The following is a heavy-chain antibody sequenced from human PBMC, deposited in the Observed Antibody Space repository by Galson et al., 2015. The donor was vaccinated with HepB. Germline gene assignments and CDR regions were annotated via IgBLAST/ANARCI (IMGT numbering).Heavy chain of an antibody. Sequence: SVKVSCKASGYTFTSYAMNWVRQAPGQGLEWMGWINTNTGNPTYAQGFTGRFVFSLDTSVSTAYLQISSLKAEDTAVYYCARDLSSSWYRPRVDYWGQGTLVTVSS. D-gene: IGHD6-13*01. CDR3: ARDLSSSWYRPRVDY. V-gene: IGHV7-4-1*02. CDR1: GYTFTSYA. J-gene: IGHJ4*02. CDR2: INTNTGNP.